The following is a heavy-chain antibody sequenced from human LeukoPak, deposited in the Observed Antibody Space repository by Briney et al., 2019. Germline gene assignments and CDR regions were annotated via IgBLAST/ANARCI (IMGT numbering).Heavy chain of an antibody. Sequence: SETLSLTCTVSGGSISSSSYYWGWIRQPPGKGLEWIGEINHSGSTNYNPSLRSRVTISVDTSKSQFSLKLSSVTAADTAVYYCAAETTAGNAWGQGTLVAVSS. D-gene: IGHD6-13*01. CDR3: AAETTAGNA. CDR2: INHSGST. CDR1: GGSISSSSYY. J-gene: IGHJ5*02. V-gene: IGHV4-39*07.